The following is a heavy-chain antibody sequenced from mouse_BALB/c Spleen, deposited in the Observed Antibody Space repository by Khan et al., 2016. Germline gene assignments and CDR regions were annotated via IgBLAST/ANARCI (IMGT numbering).Heavy chain of an antibody. CDR1: GDSITSGY. Sequence: EVQLQESGPSLVKLSQTLSLTCSVTGDSITSGYWNWIRKFPGNKLEYMGYISHSGSTYYNPSLKSRISITRDTSKNQYYLQLNSVTTEDTATYXFASYDGSTYVRGMDYWGQGTSVTVSS. V-gene: IGHV3-8*02. D-gene: IGHD1-1*01. CDR2: ISHSGST. J-gene: IGHJ4*01. CDR3: ASYDGSTYVRGMDY.